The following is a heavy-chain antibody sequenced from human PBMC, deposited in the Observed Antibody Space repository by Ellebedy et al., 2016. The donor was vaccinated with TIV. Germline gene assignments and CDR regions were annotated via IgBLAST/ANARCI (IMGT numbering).Heavy chain of an antibody. Sequence: GESLKISCDTAGYTFTNYWINWVRHMPGKGLEWMGRIEPGDSQTRYSPSFEGHVTISADKSISSSYLEWSNLKASDTAVYFWARQRTSATAPVGYYGLDVWGQGTTVTVSS. J-gene: IGHJ6*02. CDR3: ARQRTSATAPVGYYGLDV. CDR1: GYTFTNYW. CDR2: IEPGDSQT. V-gene: IGHV5-10-1*01. D-gene: IGHD1-26*01.